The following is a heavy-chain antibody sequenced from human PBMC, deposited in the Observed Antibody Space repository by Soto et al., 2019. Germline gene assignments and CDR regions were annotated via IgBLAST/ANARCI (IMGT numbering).Heavy chain of an antibody. J-gene: IGHJ5*02. Sequence: EVQLLESGGGLIQPGGSLRLSCATFGFSFSNYAMSWVRPAPGKGLEWVSGFGVDYVTYYADSVWGRFTISRDNSKTTLYLKMNSRRAEDTAVDYCAKAKGSFDHTGPDQWGQGTLVTVSS. CDR3: AKAKGSFDHTGPDQ. V-gene: IGHV3-23*01. CDR1: GFSFSNYA. D-gene: IGHD3-10*01. CDR2: FGVDYVT.